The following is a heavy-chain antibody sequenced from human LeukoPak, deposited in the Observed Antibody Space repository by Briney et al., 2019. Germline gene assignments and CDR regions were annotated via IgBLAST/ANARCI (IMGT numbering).Heavy chain of an antibody. V-gene: IGHV3-15*01. CDR2: LNSKSDSGTS. Sequence: GGSLRLSCAASGFTVSSNYMSWVRQAPGKGLEWVGRLNSKSDSGTSDYAAPVKGRFTMSRDDSKNTLYLQMNSLKIEDTAVYYCTTIGTYYYDSSGYYYPYFFDYWGQGTLVTLST. J-gene: IGHJ4*02. CDR1: GFTVSSNY. D-gene: IGHD3-22*01. CDR3: TTIGTYYYDSSGYYYPYFFDY.